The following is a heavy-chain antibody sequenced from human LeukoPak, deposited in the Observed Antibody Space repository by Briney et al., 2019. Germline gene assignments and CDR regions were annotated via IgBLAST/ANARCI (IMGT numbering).Heavy chain of an antibody. J-gene: IGHJ3*02. V-gene: IGHV3-9*01. Sequence: GGSLRLSCAASGFTFDDYAMHWVRQAPGKGLEWASGISWNSGSIGYADSVKGRFTISRDNAKNSLYLQMNSLRAEDTALYYCDINGAFDIWGQGTMVTVSS. CDR2: ISWNSGSI. D-gene: IGHD2-15*01. CDR3: DINGAFDI. CDR1: GFTFDDYA.